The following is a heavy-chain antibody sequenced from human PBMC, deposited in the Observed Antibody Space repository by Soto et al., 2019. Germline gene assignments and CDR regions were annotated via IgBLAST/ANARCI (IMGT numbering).Heavy chain of an antibody. CDR1: GYTFTSHY. J-gene: IGHJ3*02. CDR2: INPSGGST. D-gene: IGHD4-17*01. V-gene: IGHV1-46*03. CDR3: ARQDGDPGAFDI. Sequence: QVQLVQSGAEVKKPGASVKVSCKASGYTFTSHYIHWVRQAPGQGLEWMGMINPSGGSTRYAQKFQCRVTMTRDTSTTTVHMELSSLRSEDTAVYYCARQDGDPGAFDIWGQGTLVTVSS.